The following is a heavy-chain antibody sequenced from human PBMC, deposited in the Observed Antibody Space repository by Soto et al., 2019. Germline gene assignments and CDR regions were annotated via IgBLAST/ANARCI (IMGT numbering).Heavy chain of an antibody. V-gene: IGHV4-39*01. CDR2: IYYSGST. CDR1: GGSISSSSYY. D-gene: IGHD3-3*01. CDR3: ARLGTTIFEAYYGMDV. J-gene: IGHJ6*02. Sequence: KASETLSLTCTVSGGSISSSSYYWGWIRQPPGKGLEWIGSIYYSGSTYYNPSLKSRVTISVDTSKNQFSLKLSSVTAADTAVYYCARLGTTIFEAYYGMDVWGQGTTVTVSS.